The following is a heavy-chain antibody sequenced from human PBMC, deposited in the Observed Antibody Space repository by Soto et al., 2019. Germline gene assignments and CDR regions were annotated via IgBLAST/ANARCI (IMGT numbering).Heavy chain of an antibody. CDR3: AHRIVNRWLDY. D-gene: IGHD2-21*01. CDR1: GSSLSTSGVG. V-gene: IGHV2-5*01. CDR2: THWNDDN. Sequence: QITLKESGPTLVKPTQTLTLTCTLSGSSLSTSGVGVGWIRQPPGKALEWLAVTHWNDDNHYSPSLRSRLTIPKDPSNDQVVLTMTNMDPVDTATYYCAHRIVNRWLDYWGQGTLVTLSS. J-gene: IGHJ4*02.